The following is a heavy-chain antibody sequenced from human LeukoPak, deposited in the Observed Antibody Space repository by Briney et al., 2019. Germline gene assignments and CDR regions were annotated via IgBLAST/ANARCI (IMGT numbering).Heavy chain of an antibody. J-gene: IGHJ1*01. CDR3: ARDYYDSSGYRPYFQH. CDR2: ISGSGGST. Sequence: GGSLRLSCAASGFTFSSYAMSWVRQAPGKGLEWVSAISGSGGSTYYADSVKGRFTISRDNAKNSLYLQMNSLRAEDTAVYYCARDYYDSSGYRPYFQHWGQGTLVTVSS. CDR1: GFTFSSYA. D-gene: IGHD3-22*01. V-gene: IGHV3-23*01.